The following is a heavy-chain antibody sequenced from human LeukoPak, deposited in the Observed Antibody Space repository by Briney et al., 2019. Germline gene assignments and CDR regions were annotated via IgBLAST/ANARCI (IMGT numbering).Heavy chain of an antibody. J-gene: IGHJ4*02. CDR3: ARHNDFLSAYNY. D-gene: IGHD3-3*01. V-gene: IGHV4-4*02. CDR2: IYHTGSV. CDR1: GGSINSDYW. Sequence: SETLSLTCAVSGGSINSDYWWTWVRQSPGKGLEWIGEIYHTGSVNYNLSLESRVTISRDRSKNQFSLMLRSVTAADTAVYYCARHNDFLSAYNYWGQGILVTVSS.